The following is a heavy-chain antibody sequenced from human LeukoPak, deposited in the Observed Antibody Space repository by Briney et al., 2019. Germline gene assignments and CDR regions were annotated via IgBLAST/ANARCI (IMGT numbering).Heavy chain of an antibody. V-gene: IGHV4-4*07. Sequence: SETLSLTCSVSGGSISNYYWSWIRQPAGKGLEWIGRIYISGSTYYNPSLKSRVTMSVDTSKNQFSLKLSSVTAADTAVYYCAREIGGCLFGGGFAYWGLEPLVTFSS. CDR2: IYISGST. CDR1: GGSISNYY. J-gene: IGHJ4*02. CDR3: AREIGGCLFGGGFAY. D-gene: IGHD3-16*01.